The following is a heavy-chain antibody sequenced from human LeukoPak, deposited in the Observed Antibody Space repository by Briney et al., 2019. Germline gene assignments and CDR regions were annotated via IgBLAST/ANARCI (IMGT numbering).Heavy chain of an antibody. CDR2: IDHSGNT. V-gene: IGHV4-38-2*01. J-gene: IGHJ4*02. Sequence: SETLSLTCAVSGYSINSGYCWGWIRQPPGKGLEWIGGIDHSGNTHYNPSLKNRVTISVDTSKNEFSLKLSSVTAADTAVYYCARATPYGSGSYGYWGQGTLVTVSS. CDR1: GYSINSGYC. D-gene: IGHD3-10*01. CDR3: ARATPYGSGSYGY.